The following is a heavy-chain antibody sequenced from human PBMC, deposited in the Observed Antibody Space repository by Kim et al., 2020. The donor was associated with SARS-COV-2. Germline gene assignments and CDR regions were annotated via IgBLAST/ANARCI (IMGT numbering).Heavy chain of an antibody. J-gene: IGHJ6*02. Sequence: GGSLRLSCTTSGFTFGDYAMSWFRQAPGKGLEWVGFIRSKAYGGTTEYAASVKGRFTISRDDSKSIAYLQMNSLKTEDTAVYYCTTYYDILTGYYNSHYYYYYGMDVWGQGTTVTVSS. CDR2: IRSKAYGGTT. CDR3: TTYYDILTGYYNSHYYYYYGMDV. D-gene: IGHD3-9*01. V-gene: IGHV3-49*03. CDR1: GFTFGDYA.